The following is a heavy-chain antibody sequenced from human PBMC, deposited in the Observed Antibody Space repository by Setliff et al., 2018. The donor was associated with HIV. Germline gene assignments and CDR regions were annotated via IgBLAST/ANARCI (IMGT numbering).Heavy chain of an antibody. CDR2: ISSYNGNT. J-gene: IGHJ4*02. CDR1: GYIFSTYG. D-gene: IGHD3-9*01. Sequence: ASVKVSCKASGYIFSTYGISWVRQAPGQGLEWMGWISSYNGNTNYAQKFQGRVTMTTDTSTSTVYMELRSLRSDDTAVYYCARGLDILTGYYWGLDCWGQGTLVTVSS. V-gene: IGHV1-18*01. CDR3: ARGLDILTGYYWGLDC.